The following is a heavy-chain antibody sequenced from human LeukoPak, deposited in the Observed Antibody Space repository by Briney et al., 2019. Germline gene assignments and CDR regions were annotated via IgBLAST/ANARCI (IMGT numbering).Heavy chain of an antibody. J-gene: IGHJ6*03. CDR2: IYYSGST. V-gene: IGHV4-59*01. CDR3: ARGSSSSGLYYYYYMDV. CDR1: GGSISSYY. Sequence: SETLSLTCTVSGGSISSYYWSWIRQPPGKALEWIGYIYYSGSTNYNPSLKSRVTISVDTSKNQFSLKLSSVTAADTAVYYCARGSSSSGLYYYYYMDVWGKGTTVTVSS. D-gene: IGHD6-6*01.